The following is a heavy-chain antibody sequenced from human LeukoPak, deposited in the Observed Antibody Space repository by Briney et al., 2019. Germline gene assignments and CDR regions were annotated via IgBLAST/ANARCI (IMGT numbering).Heavy chain of an antibody. CDR3: ARWVYYGYYFDY. D-gene: IGHD3-10*01. V-gene: IGHV4-61*01. CDR1: GGSVSSGSYC. Sequence: SETLSLTCTVSGGSVSSGSYCWSWIRQPPGKGLEWIGYIYYSGSTNYNPSLKSRVTISVDTSKNQFSLKLSSVTAADMAVYYCARWVYYGYYFDYWGQGTLVTVSS. CDR2: IYYSGST. J-gene: IGHJ4*02.